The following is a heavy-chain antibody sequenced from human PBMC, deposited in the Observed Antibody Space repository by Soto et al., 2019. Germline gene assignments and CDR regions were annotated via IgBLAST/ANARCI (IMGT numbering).Heavy chain of an antibody. CDR1: GFTFSDYY. J-gene: IGHJ6*02. D-gene: IGHD6-6*01. Sequence: PGGSLRLSCAASGFTFSDYYMSWIRQAPGKGLEWVSYISSSGSTIYYADSVKGRFTISRDNAKNSLYLQMNSLRAEDTAVYYCARDLPYRSIAARRGVYYYGMDVWGQGTTVTVSS. V-gene: IGHV3-11*01. CDR2: ISSSGSTI. CDR3: ARDLPYRSIAARRGVYYYGMDV.